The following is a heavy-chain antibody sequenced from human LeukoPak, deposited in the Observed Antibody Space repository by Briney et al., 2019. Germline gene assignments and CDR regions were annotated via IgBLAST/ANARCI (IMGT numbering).Heavy chain of an antibody. Sequence: PGGSLRLSCAASGFTFSSYWMSWVRQAPGKGLEWVANIKQDESEEYYVDSVKGRFTISRDNAKNSLYLQMNSLRAEDTAVYYCARGGSSTLLWFGELLWGWFDPWGQGTLVTVSS. CDR1: GFTFSSYW. CDR2: IKQDESEE. J-gene: IGHJ5*02. D-gene: IGHD3-10*01. V-gene: IGHV3-7*01. CDR3: ARGGSSTLLWFGELLWGWFDP.